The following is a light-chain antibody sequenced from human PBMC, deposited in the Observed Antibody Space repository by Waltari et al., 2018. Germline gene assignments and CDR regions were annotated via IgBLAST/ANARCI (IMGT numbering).Light chain of an antibody. CDR1: SSDVGGYNY. Sequence: QSALTQPRSVSGSLGQSVPISCTGTSSDVGGYNYVSWYQQHPGKAPKLLIYDVTRRPSGVPDRFSGSKSGNTASLTISGLQADDETDYYCSSYAGTYSWVFGGGTKLTVL. CDR2: DVT. V-gene: IGLV2-11*01. J-gene: IGLJ3*02. CDR3: SSYAGTYSWV.